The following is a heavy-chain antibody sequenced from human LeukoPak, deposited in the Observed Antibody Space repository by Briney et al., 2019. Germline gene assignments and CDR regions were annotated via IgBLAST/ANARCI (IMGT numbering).Heavy chain of an antibody. Sequence: SETLSLTCSVSGGSFTAFYWSWIRQPPGKGLEWIGEVYHSGTTNYNPSLKNRVTLSVDTSKNQFSLKLTSVTAADTAVYYCARGAYCTSINCYGFDYWGQGTQVTASS. J-gene: IGHJ4*02. V-gene: IGHV4-34*01. CDR2: VYHSGTT. CDR3: ARGAYCTSINCYGFDY. D-gene: IGHD2-2*01. CDR1: GGSFTAFY.